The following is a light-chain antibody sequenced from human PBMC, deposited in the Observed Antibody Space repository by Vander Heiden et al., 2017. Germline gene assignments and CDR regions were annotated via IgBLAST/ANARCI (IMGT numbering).Light chain of an antibody. J-gene: IGKJ2*01. CDR3: LQHNSYPFT. Sequence: DTQMTTSPSYLSASVGDRVTITCRASQGIRDDLAWYQQRPGKAPERLIYAVSSLQSGVPSRFSGSGSGTEFTLTISSLQPEDFATYYCLQHNSYPFTFGQGTKLEIK. V-gene: IGKV1-17*01. CDR1: QGIRDD. CDR2: AVS.